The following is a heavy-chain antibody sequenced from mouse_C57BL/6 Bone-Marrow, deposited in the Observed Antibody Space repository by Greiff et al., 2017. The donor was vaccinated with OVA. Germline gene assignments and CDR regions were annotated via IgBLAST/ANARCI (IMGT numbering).Heavy chain of an antibody. CDR1: GFNIKDDY. V-gene: IGHV14-4*01. CDR3: TTRANWDYYAMDY. Sequence: VQLQQSGAELVRPGASVKLSCTASGFNIKDDYMHWVKQRPEQGLEWIGWIDPENGDTEYASKFQGKATITADTSSNTAYLQLSSLTSEDTAVYYCTTRANWDYYAMDYWGQGTSVTVSS. J-gene: IGHJ4*01. CDR2: IDPENGDT. D-gene: IGHD4-1*01.